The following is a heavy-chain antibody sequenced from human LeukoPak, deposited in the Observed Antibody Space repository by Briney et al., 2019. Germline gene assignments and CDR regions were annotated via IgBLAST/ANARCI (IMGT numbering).Heavy chain of an antibody. D-gene: IGHD6-19*01. Sequence: PSETLSLTCAVYGGSFSGYYWSWIRQPPGKGLEWIGEINHSGSTNYNPSLKSRVTISVDTSKNQFSLKLSSVTAADTAVYYCARARGGPYSSGPKSWFDPWGQGTLVTVSS. CDR1: GGSFSGYY. CDR2: INHSGST. J-gene: IGHJ5*02. CDR3: ARARGGPYSSGPKSWFDP. V-gene: IGHV4-34*01.